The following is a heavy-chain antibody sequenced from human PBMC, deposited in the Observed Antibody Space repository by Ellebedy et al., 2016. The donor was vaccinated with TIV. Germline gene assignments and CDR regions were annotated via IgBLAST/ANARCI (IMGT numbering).Heavy chain of an antibody. CDR1: GGTFSNYP. V-gene: IGHV1-69*13. J-gene: IGHJ2*01. Sequence: SVKVSCXASGGTFSNYPISWVRQAPGHGLEWMGVIIPIFGTANYAQKFQGRVTIIADESTSTVYMELSSLTSGDTAVYYCVREVVAYRYFDLWGPGTLVTVSS. CDR2: IIPIFGTA. D-gene: IGHD3-22*01. CDR3: VREVVAYRYFDL.